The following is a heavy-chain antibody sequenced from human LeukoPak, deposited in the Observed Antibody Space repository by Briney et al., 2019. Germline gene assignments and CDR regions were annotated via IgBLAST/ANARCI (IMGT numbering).Heavy chain of an antibody. J-gene: IGHJ6*02. CDR3: AKGLEGYYYYGMDV. V-gene: IGHV3-9*01. CDR1: GFTFDDYA. CDR2: ISWNSGSI. Sequence: PGGSLRLSCAVSGFTFDDYAMHWVRQAPGKGLEWVSGISWNSGSIGYADSVKGRFTISRDNARNSLYLQMNSLRAEDTALYYCAKGLEGYYYYGMDVWGQGTTVTVSS.